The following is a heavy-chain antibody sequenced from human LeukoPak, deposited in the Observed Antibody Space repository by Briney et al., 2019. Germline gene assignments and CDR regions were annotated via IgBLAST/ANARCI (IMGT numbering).Heavy chain of an antibody. CDR2: INHSGST. Sequence: SETLPLTCAVYGGSFSGYYWSWIRQPPGKGLEWIGEINHSGSTNYNPSLKSRVTISVDTSKNQFSLKLSSVTAADTAVYYCARGRLYSRLFGYWGQGTLVTVSS. CDR3: ARGRLYSRLFGY. J-gene: IGHJ4*02. D-gene: IGHD2-15*01. CDR1: GGSFSGYY. V-gene: IGHV4-34*01.